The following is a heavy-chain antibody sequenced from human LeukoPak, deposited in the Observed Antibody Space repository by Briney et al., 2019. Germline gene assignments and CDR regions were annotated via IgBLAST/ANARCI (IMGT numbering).Heavy chain of an antibody. CDR1: GYTFTSYD. CDR2: MNPNSGNT. J-gene: IGHJ6*03. CDR3: ARYNYLVGYSYGTYYYYMDV. V-gene: IGHV1-8*03. D-gene: IGHD5-18*01. Sequence: ASVKVSCKASGYTFTSYDINWVRQAPGQGLEWMGWMNPNSGNTGYAQKFQGRVTITRNTSISTAYMELSSLRSEDTAVYYCARYNYLVGYSYGTYYYYMDVWGKGTTVTVSS.